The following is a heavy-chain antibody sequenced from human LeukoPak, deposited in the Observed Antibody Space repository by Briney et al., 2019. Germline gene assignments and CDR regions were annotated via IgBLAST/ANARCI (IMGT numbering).Heavy chain of an antibody. J-gene: IGHJ4*02. CDR3: ARAIWFGESRFDY. V-gene: IGHV4-34*01. CDR2: INHSGST. D-gene: IGHD3-10*01. Sequence: SETLSLTCAVYGGSFSGYYWSWIRQPPGKGLEWIGEINHSGSTSYNPSLKSRVTISVDTSKNQFSLKLSSVTAADTAVYYCARAIWFGESRFDYWGQGTLVTVSS. CDR1: GGSFSGYY.